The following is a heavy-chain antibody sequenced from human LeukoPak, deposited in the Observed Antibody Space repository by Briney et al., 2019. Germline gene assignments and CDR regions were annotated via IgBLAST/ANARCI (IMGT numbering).Heavy chain of an antibody. CDR3: AREDYYDSSGYYLDY. D-gene: IGHD3-22*01. CDR2: IYHSGST. V-gene: IGHV4-34*01. Sequence: PSETLSLTCAVYGGSFSGYYWSWIRQPPGKGLEWIGSIYHSGSTYSSPSLKSRVTISVDTSKNQFSLKLSSVTAADTAVYYCAREDYYDSSGYYLDYWGQGTLVTVSS. CDR1: GGSFSGYY. J-gene: IGHJ4*02.